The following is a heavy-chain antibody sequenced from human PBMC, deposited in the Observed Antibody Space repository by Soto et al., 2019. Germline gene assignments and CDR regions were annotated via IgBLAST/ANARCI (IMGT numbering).Heavy chain of an antibody. V-gene: IGHV1-18*04. J-gene: IGHJ4*02. CDR1: GYTFTMYG. CDR2: TRADNGDV. CDR3: ANDIIVIPGAKGLDD. Sequence: ASVKVSCKASGYTFTMYGLSWVRQAPGQGPEWMGWTRADNGDVGYAEKFRGRLTLTTDTSTNTVYMELRSLRSEDTAVYYCANDIIVIPGAKGLDDWGQGALVNVSS. D-gene: IGHD2-2*01.